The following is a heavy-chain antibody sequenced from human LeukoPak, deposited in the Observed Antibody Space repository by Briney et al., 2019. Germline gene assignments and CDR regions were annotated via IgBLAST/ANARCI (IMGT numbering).Heavy chain of an antibody. J-gene: IGHJ3*02. Sequence: PGASLRLSCAASRFTFSSYAMSWVRQAPGKGLEWVSAISGSGGSTYYADSVKGRFTISRDNSKNTLYLQMNSLRAEDTAVYYCAKTGYSYGLPRVAFDIWGQGTMVTVSS. CDR2: ISGSGGST. CDR1: RFTFSSYA. CDR3: AKTGYSYGLPRVAFDI. V-gene: IGHV3-23*01. D-gene: IGHD5-18*01.